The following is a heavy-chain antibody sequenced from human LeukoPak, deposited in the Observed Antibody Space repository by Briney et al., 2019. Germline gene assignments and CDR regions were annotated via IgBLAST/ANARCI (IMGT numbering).Heavy chain of an antibody. CDR1: GGSFSGYY. CDR2: IYYSGST. Sequence: SETLSLTCAVYGGSFSGYYWSWIRQPPGKGLEWIGYIYYSGSTNYNPSLKSRVTISVDTSKNQFSLKLSSVTAADTAVYYCARARAAAGTGVFDYWGQGTLVTVSS. CDR3: ARARAAAGTGVFDY. V-gene: IGHV4-59*01. J-gene: IGHJ4*02. D-gene: IGHD6-13*01.